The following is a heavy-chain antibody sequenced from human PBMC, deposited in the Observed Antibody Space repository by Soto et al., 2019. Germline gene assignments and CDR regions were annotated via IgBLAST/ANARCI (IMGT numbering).Heavy chain of an antibody. CDR3: ASSYGSGYRAFDY. D-gene: IGHD3-10*01. J-gene: IGHJ4*02. CDR1: GYTFTSYA. CDR2: ISADNGNT. Sequence: ASVKVFCKASGYTFTSYAMHWVRQAPGQRLEWMGWISADNGNTKYAQKFQGRVTMTADKSTSTAYMELSSLRSEDTAIYYCASSYGSGYRAFDYWGQGALVTVSS. V-gene: IGHV1-3*01.